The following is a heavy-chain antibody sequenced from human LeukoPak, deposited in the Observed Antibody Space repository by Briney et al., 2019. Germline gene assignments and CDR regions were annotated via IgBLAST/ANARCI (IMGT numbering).Heavy chain of an antibody. D-gene: IGHD4-11*01. CDR2: IYYSGST. V-gene: IGHV4-39*07. J-gene: IGHJ5*02. Sequence: SETLSLTCTVSGGSISSSSYYWGWIRQPPGKGLEWIGSIYYSGSTYYNPSLKSRVTISVDTSKNQFSLKLSSVTAADTAVYYCAGDLPSTVSNNWFDPWGQGTLVTVSS. CDR1: GGSISSSSYY. CDR3: AGDLPSTVSNNWFDP.